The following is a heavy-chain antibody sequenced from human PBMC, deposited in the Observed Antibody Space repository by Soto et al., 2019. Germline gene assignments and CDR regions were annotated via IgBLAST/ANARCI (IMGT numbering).Heavy chain of an antibody. D-gene: IGHD6-13*01. J-gene: IGHJ4*02. V-gene: IGHV4-31*03. CDR3: ARSLGVAAAGPLDY. CDR2: IYYSGST. CDR1: GGSISSGGYY. Sequence: QVQLQESGPGLVKPSQTLSLTCTVSGGSISSGGYYWSWIRQHPGKGLEWIGYIYYSGSTYYNPSLKGRVTLSLDPSKTRAAPRLASVPAAATAVYYCARSLGVAAAGPLDYWGPGTLVTVSS.